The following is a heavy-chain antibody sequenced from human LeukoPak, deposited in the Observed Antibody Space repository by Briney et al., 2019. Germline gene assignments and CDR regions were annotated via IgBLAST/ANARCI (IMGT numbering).Heavy chain of an antibody. Sequence: SETLSLTCTVSGGSISSYYWSWIRQPPGKGLEWIGYIYYSGSTNYNPSLKSRVTISVDTSKNQFSLKLSSVTAADTAVYYCARGGGKYQLLGWFDPWGQGTLVTVSS. D-gene: IGHD2-2*01. V-gene: IGHV4-59*12. CDR2: IYYSGST. J-gene: IGHJ5*02. CDR1: GGSISSYY. CDR3: ARGGGKYQLLGWFDP.